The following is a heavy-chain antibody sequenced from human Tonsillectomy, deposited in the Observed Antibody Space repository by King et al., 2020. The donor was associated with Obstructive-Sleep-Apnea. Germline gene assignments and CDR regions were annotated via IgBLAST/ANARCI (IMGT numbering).Heavy chain of an antibody. V-gene: IGHV3-30*03. CDR2: ISYDGSNK. CDR1: GFTFSSYG. J-gene: IGHJ4*02. Sequence: VQLVESGGGVVQPGRSLRLSCAASGFTFSSYGMHWVRQAPGKGLEWVAVISYDGSNKYYADSVKGRFTISRDNSKNTLYLQMNSLRAEDTAVYYCATRMTGDDYGGNSANDYWGQGTLVTVSS. CDR3: ATRMTGDDYGGNSANDY. D-gene: IGHD4-23*01.